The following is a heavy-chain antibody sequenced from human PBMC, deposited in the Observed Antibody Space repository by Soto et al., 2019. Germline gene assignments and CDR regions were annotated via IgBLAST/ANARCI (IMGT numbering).Heavy chain of an antibody. V-gene: IGHV4-59*01. CDR1: GGSISSYY. CDR2: IYYSGST. J-gene: IGHJ4*02. CDR3: ARDKDYFDY. Sequence: SETLSLTCTVSGGSISSYYWSWIRQPPGKGLEWIGYIYYSGSTNYNPSLKSRVTISVDTSKNQFSLKLGSVTAADTAVHYCARDKDYFDYWGQGTLVTVSS.